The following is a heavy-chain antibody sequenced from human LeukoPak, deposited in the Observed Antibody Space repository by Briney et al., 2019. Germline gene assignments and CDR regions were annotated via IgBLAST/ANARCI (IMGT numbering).Heavy chain of an antibody. V-gene: IGHV1-18*01. J-gene: IGHJ4*02. D-gene: IGHD6-19*01. CDR3: ARDGVEVAGIDF. Sequence: ASVKVSCKASGYTLSTYSISWVRQAPGQGLEWMGWISAYNGNTHYAQNLQGRVTMTTDTSTSTAYMELRSLRSDDTAVYYCARDGVEVAGIDFWGQGTLVTVSS. CDR2: ISAYNGNT. CDR1: GYTLSTYS.